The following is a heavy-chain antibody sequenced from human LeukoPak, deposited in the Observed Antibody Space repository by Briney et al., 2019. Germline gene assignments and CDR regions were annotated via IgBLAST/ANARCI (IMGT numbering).Heavy chain of an antibody. J-gene: IGHJ3*02. CDR1: GLTFSSYW. D-gene: IGHD2-15*01. CDR3: AREVDCSGGSCYRGAFDI. Sequence: GGSLRLSCAASGLTFSSYWMTWVRQAPGKGLEWVAAIWYDGSNDYYGDSVTGRFTISRDNSKNTLFLQMNSLRTEDTAVYYCAREVDCSGGSCYRGAFDIWGQGTMVTVAS. V-gene: IGHV3-33*08. CDR2: IWYDGSND.